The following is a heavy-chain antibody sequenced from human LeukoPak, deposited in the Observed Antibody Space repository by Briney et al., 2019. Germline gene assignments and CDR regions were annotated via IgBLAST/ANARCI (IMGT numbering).Heavy chain of an antibody. V-gene: IGHV1-18*01. CDR2: IGGYTGHA. Sequence: ASVKVSCKTSGYSFTSYGVTWVRQAPGQGLEWMGWIGGYTGHANYVQKFQGRVTMTTDTSTSTAYMELRSLTSDDTAVYYCARDGSCSGGSCAMDGWFDPWGQGTLVTVSS. CDR1: GYSFTSYG. D-gene: IGHD2-15*01. J-gene: IGHJ5*02. CDR3: ARDGSCSGGSCAMDGWFDP.